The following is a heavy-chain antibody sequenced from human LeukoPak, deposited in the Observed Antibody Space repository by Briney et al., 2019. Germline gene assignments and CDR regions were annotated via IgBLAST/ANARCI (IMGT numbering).Heavy chain of an antibody. CDR3: ARSSSGITMVRGVITAFDI. J-gene: IGHJ3*02. CDR1: GGSISSGGYS. Sequence: KASQTLSLTCAVSGGSISSGGYSWSWIRQPPGKGLEWIGYIYHSGSTYYNPSLKSRVTISVDRSKNQFSLKLSSVTAADTAVYYCARSSSGITMVRGVITAFDIWGRGTMVTVSS. D-gene: IGHD3-10*01. V-gene: IGHV4-30-2*01. CDR2: IYHSGST.